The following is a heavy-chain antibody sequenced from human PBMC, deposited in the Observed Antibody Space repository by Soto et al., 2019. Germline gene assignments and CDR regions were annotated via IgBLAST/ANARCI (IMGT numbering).Heavy chain of an antibody. D-gene: IGHD2-2*01. J-gene: IGHJ3*02. CDR1: GFTVSSNY. V-gene: IGHV3-53*01. Sequence: GGSLRLSCAASGFTVSSNYMSWVRQAPGKGLEWVSVIYSGGSTYYADSVKGRFTISRDNSKNTLYLQMNSLRAEDTAVHYCASRYCSSTSCYYAPDAFDIWGQGTMVTVSS. CDR3: ASRYCSSTSCYYAPDAFDI. CDR2: IYSGGST.